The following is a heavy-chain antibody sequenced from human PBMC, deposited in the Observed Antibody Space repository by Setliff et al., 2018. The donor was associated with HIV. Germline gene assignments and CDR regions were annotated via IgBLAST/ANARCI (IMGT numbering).Heavy chain of an antibody. V-gene: IGHV4-34*01. CDR1: GGSFSDDY. D-gene: IGHD1-7*01. CDR3: ARVPGTRRHFDS. CDR2: INHSGST. J-gene: IGHJ4*02. Sequence: SETLSLTCAVYGGSFSDDYMSWIRQPPGKGLEWIGEINHSGSTNYNPSLKIRVTISVDTSKNQFSLKLSSVTAADTAVYFCARVPGTRRHFDSWGQGTLVTVSS.